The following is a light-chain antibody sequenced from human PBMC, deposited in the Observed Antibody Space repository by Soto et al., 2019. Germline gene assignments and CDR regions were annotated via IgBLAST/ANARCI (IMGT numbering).Light chain of an antibody. CDR2: DAS. CDR3: RQRSNWPIT. CDR1: QSVSSY. J-gene: IGKJ5*01. V-gene: IGKV3-11*01. Sequence: ESVLTQSPGTLSLSPGERATLSCRASQSVSSYLAWYQQKPGQAPRLLIYDASNRATGIPARFSGSGSGTDFTLTISSLEPEDFAVYYCRQRSNWPITFGQGTDWRL.